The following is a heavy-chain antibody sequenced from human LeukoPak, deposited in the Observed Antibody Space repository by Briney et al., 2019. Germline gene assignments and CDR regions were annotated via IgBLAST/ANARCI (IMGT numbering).Heavy chain of an antibody. CDR3: TRENGDYAYDH. J-gene: IGHJ4*02. Sequence: SETLSLTCTVSGGSVSFDYWSWIRQPPGKGLEWVGSIHHSGSRNYNSSLKSRVTLSLDTSKNQFSLRLSSVTVADTAVYYCTRENGDYAYDHWGPGTLVTVSS. D-gene: IGHD4-17*01. V-gene: IGHV4-59*02. CDR2: IHHSGSR. CDR1: GGSVSFDY.